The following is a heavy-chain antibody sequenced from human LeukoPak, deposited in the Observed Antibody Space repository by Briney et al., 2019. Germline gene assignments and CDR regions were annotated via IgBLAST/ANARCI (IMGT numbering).Heavy chain of an antibody. CDR2: ISSSGSTI. D-gene: IGHD5-18*01. J-gene: IGHJ6*03. V-gene: IGHV3-48*03. CDR1: GFTFSSYE. CDR3: ARVCQGYSYGHYYYYYMDV. Sequence: GGSLRLSCAASGFTFSSYEMNWLRQAPGKGLEWVSYISSSGSTIYYADSVKGRFTISRDNAKNSLYLQMNSLRAEDTAVYYCARVCQGYSYGHYYYYYMDVWSEGITVTVSS.